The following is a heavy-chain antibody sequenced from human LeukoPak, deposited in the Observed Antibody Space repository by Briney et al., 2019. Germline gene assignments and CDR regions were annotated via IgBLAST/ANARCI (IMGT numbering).Heavy chain of an antibody. CDR3: ARDDDYGDYSMRY. D-gene: IGHD4-17*01. J-gene: IGHJ4*02. CDR1: GGSISSSNW. V-gene: IGHV4-4*02. CDR2: IYHSGST. Sequence: SETLSLTCAVSGGSISSSNWWSWVRQPPGKGLEWIGEIYHSGSTNYNPSLKSRVTISVDKSKNQFSLKLSSVTAADTAVYYCARDDDYGDYSMRYWGQGTPVTVSS.